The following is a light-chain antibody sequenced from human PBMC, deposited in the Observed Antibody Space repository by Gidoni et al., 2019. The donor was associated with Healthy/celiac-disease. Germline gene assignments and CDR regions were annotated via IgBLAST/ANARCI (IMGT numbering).Light chain of an antibody. CDR3: QSYDSSLSGSV. V-gene: IGLV1-40*01. Sequence: SVLTKTHSVSVAPGQSVTISCTGSSSNIGAGYDVHWYQQLPGTAPKLLIYGNSNRPSGVPDRFSGSKSGTSASLAITGLQAEDEADYYCQSYDSSLSGSVFGGGTKLTVL. CDR1: SSNIGAGYD. CDR2: GNS. J-gene: IGLJ2*01.